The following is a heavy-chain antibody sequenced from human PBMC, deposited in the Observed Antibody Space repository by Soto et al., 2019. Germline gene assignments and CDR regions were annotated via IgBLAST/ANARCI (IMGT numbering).Heavy chain of an antibody. CDR3: AKGRLWFGRTTEAS. J-gene: IGHJ5*02. Sequence: EVQLLESGGGLVQPGGSLRLSCAASGFTFRSYAMSWARQAPGKGLEWVSGISDRGDNTYYADSVKGRFTISRDNSKNTLYLQMNSLRAEDPAIYYCAKGRLWFGRTTEASWGQGVLVTVSS. CDR1: GFTFRSYA. V-gene: IGHV3-23*01. D-gene: IGHD3-10*01. CDR2: ISDRGDNT.